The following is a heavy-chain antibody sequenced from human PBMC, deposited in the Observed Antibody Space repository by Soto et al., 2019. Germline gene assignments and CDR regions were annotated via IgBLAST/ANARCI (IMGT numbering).Heavy chain of an antibody. CDR1: GGSISSGDYY. CDR2: IYYSGST. V-gene: IGHV4-30-4*01. J-gene: IGHJ6*02. Sequence: QVQLQESGPGLVKPSQTLSLTCTVSGGSISSGDYYWSWIRQPPGKGLEWIGYIYYSGSTYYNPSLKSRVTISVDTSKNQFSLKLSSVTAADTAVYYCARGRSGYDYKLNYYGMDVWGQGTTVTVSS. D-gene: IGHD5-12*01. CDR3: ARGRSGYDYKLNYYGMDV.